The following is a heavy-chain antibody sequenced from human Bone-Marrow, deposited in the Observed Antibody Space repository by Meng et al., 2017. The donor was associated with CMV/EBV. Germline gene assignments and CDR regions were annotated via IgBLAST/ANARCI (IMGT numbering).Heavy chain of an antibody. Sequence: GESLKISCAASGFTFSSYAMHWVRQAPGKGLEWVSVIYSGGSSTYYADSVKGRFTISRDNAKNSLYLQMNSLRAEDTAVYYCARDADIVVVPAYFDYWGQGTLVTVSS. CDR3: ARDADIVVVPAYFDY. CDR1: GFTFSSYA. D-gene: IGHD2-2*01. V-gene: IGHV3-NL1*01. J-gene: IGHJ4*02. CDR2: IYSGGSST.